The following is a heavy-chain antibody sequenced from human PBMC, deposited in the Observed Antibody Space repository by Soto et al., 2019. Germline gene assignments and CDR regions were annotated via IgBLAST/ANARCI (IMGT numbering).Heavy chain of an antibody. Sequence: ASVKVSCKASGYTFSKYAISWVRQAPGQGLEWMGWISVYNGNTKSAEKFQGRVTMTTDTSTSTAYMELRSLSSDDTALYYCARDGRITVIRGPLPFDSWG. J-gene: IGHJ5*01. D-gene: IGHD3-10*01. CDR2: ISVYNGNT. V-gene: IGHV1-18*01. CDR1: GYTFSKYA. CDR3: ARDGRITVIRGPLPFDS.